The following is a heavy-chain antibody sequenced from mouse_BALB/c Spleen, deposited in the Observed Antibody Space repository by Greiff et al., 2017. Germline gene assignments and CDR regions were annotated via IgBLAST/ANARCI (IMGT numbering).Heavy chain of an antibody. CDR1: GYAFTNYL. D-gene: IGHD2-3*01. CDR2: INPGSGGT. CDR3: ARDGDGYFFAY. V-gene: IGHV1-54*01. Sequence: QVQLQQSGAELVRPGTSVKVSCKASGYAFTNYLIEWVKQRPGQGLEWIGVINPGSGGTNYNEKFKGKATLTADKSSSTAYMQLSSLTSDDSAVYFCARDGDGYFFAYWGQGTLVTVSA. J-gene: IGHJ3*01.